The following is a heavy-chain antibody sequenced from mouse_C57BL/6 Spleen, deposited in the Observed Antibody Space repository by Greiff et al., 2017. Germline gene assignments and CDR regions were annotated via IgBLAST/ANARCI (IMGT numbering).Heavy chain of an antibody. J-gene: IGHJ3*01. V-gene: IGHV1-72*01. CDR2: IDPNSGGT. D-gene: IGHD1-1*01. CDR3: ARYDSSWFAY. CDR1: GYTFTSYW. Sequence: QVQLQQPGAELVKPGASVKLSCKASGYTFTSYWMHWVKQRPGRGLEWLGRIDPNSGGTKYNEKFKSKATLTVDKPSSTAYMQLSSLTSEDSAVYYCARYDSSWFAYWGQGTLVTVSA.